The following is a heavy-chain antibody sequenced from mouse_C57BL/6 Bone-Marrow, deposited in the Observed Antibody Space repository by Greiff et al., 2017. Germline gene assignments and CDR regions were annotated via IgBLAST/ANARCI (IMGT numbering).Heavy chain of an antibody. D-gene: IGHD4-1*01. CDR2: IDPETGGT. J-gene: IGHJ2*01. Sequence: QVQLKQSGAELVRPGASVTLSCKASGYTFTDYEMHWVKQTPVHGLEWIGAIDPETGGTAYNQKFKGKAILTADKSSSTAYMELRSLTSEDSAVYYCTPNWDSGPLDYWGQGTTLTVSS. CDR3: TPNWDSGPLDY. V-gene: IGHV1-15*01. CDR1: GYTFTDYE.